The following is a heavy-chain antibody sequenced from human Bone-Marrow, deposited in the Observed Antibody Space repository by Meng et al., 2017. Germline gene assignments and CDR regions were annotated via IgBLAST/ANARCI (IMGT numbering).Heavy chain of an antibody. CDR3: ARDEDISAAGKLFGDY. CDR1: GYNFPDYY. CDR2: INPKSGDT. J-gene: IGHJ4*02. V-gene: IGHV1-2*06. Sequence: VCLVPSGAEVKKRVASVKVSCTPSGYNFPDYYIHWVRRAPGQGLEWMGRINPKSGDTHYAQKFQARVTMTGDTSISTAYMELSGLRSDDTAMYYCARDEDISAAGKLFGDYWGQGTLVTVSS. D-gene: IGHD6-25*01.